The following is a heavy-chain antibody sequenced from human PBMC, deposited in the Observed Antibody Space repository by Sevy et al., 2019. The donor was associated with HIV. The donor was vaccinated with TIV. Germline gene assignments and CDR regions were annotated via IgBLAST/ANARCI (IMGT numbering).Heavy chain of an antibody. D-gene: IGHD3-10*01. Sequence: GGSLRLSYAASGFTFSSYAMSWVRQAPGKGLEWVSAISGSGGSTYYADSVKGRFTISRDNSKNTLYLQMNSLRAEDTAVYYCAKDLGAYGSGSYQYWGQGTLVTVSS. CDR2: ISGSGGST. CDR3: AKDLGAYGSGSYQY. CDR1: GFTFSSYA. J-gene: IGHJ4*02. V-gene: IGHV3-23*01.